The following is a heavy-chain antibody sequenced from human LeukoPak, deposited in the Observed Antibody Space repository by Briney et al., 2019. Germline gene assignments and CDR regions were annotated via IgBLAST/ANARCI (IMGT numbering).Heavy chain of an antibody. J-gene: IGHJ4*02. D-gene: IGHD5-18*01. CDR3: ARYHTALNY. V-gene: IGHV3-48*03. Sequence: PGGSLRLSCAASGFTFSSYEMNWVRQAPGKGLEWVSYISSSGSTIYYADSVKGRFTISRDNAKNSLYLQMNSLRAEDTAVYFCARYHTALNYWGQGTLVTASS. CDR1: GFTFSSYE. CDR2: ISSSGSTI.